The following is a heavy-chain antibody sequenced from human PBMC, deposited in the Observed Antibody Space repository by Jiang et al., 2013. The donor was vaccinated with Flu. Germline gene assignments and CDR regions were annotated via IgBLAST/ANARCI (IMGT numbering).Heavy chain of an antibody. CDR2: ISWSSGTI. CDR1: GFTFDDYA. CDR3: TKGHDSSGYLDFFDS. Sequence: VQLVESGGGLVQPGRSLRLSCAASGFTFDDYAMHWVRQAPGKGLEWVSGISWSSGTIDYADSVKGRFTISRDNAKNSLYLQMNSLRPEDTALYYCTKGHDSSGYLDFFDSWGQGSLVTVSS. V-gene: IGHV3-9*01. J-gene: IGHJ4*02. D-gene: IGHD3-22*01.